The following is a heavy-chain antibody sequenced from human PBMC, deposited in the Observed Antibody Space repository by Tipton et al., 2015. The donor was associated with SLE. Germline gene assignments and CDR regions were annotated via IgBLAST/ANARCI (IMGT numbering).Heavy chain of an antibody. J-gene: IGHJ3*01. CDR2: INWNRASI. CDR1: GFTFDDYA. V-gene: IGHV3-9*01. Sequence: SLRLSCAASGFTFDDYAMHWVRQIPGKGLEWVSGINWNRASIGYADSVKGRLTISRDNAKNSLYLQMNSLRAEDTALYYCAKAQRDAFDVWGQGTMVTVSS. CDR3: AKAQRDAFDV.